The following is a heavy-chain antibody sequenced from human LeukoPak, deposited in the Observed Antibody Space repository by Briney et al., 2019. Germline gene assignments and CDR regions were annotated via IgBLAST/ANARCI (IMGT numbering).Heavy chain of an antibody. CDR2: IIPIFGTA. CDR3: ASRMVRGVIRDYYYGMDV. D-gene: IGHD3-10*01. CDR1: GYTFTSYA. Sequence: GASVKVSCKASGYTFTSYAISWVRQAPGQGLEWMGGIIPIFGTANYAQKFQGRVTITADESTSTAYMELSSLRSEDTAVYYCASRMVRGVIRDYYYGMDVWGQGTTVTVSS. J-gene: IGHJ6*02. V-gene: IGHV1-69*13.